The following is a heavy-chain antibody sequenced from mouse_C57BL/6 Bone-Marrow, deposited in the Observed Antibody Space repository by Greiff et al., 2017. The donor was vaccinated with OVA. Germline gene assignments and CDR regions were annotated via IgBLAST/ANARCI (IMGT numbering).Heavy chain of an antibody. Sequence: QVQLQQSGAELVKPEASVKISCKASGYAFSNYWMNWVKQRPGQGLEWIGYINPSSGYTKYNQKFKDKATLTADKSSSTAYMQLSSLTSEDSAVYYCARGGITGFDYWGQGTTLTVSS. J-gene: IGHJ2*01. CDR1: GYAFSNYW. D-gene: IGHD1-1*01. CDR2: INPSSGYT. V-gene: IGHV1S26*01. CDR3: ARGGITGFDY.